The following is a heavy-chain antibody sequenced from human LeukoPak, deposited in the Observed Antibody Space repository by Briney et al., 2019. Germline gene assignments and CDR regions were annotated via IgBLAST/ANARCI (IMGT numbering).Heavy chain of an antibody. CDR1: GFTFSRYE. D-gene: IGHD3-22*01. CDR2: ISPTGTII. CDR3: ARVDLLYASNGYSLSYFDY. J-gene: IGHJ4*02. Sequence: GGSLRLSCAASGFTFSRYEMNWVRQAPGKGLEWVSYISPTGTIIYYADSVKGRFTISRDNVKNSLYLQMNSLRAEDTAVYYCARVDLLYASNGYSLSYFDYWGQGTLVTVSS. V-gene: IGHV3-48*03.